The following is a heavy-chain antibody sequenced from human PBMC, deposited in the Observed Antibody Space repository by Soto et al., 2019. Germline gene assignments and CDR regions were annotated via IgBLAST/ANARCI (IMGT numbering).Heavy chain of an antibody. V-gene: IGHV4-59*01. CDR3: AREVGGYAGWENWFDP. CDR2: IYYSGSA. Sequence: QVQLQESGPGLVKPSETLSLTCTVSGGSISSYYWSWIRQPPGKGLEWIGYIYYSGSANYNPSLKARVTISVHTSKNQFSLKLSSVTAADTAVYYCAREVGGYAGWENWFDPWGQGTMVTVSS. CDR1: GGSISSYY. J-gene: IGHJ5*02. D-gene: IGHD6-19*01.